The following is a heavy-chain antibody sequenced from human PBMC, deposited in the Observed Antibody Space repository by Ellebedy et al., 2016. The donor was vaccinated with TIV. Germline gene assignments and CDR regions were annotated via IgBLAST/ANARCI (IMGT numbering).Heavy chain of an antibody. CDR2: IKQDGRGK. Sequence: PGGSLRLSCAASGFTFTSYWMTWVRQAPGKGLEWVANIKQDGRGKYYVDSVSGRFTISRDNAKNFLYLQMNSLRAEDTAVYFCARGPATIFGVVKPLDSWGQGTLVIVSS. CDR3: ARGPATIFGVVKPLDS. D-gene: IGHD3-3*01. J-gene: IGHJ4*02. V-gene: IGHV3-7*01. CDR1: GFTFTSYW.